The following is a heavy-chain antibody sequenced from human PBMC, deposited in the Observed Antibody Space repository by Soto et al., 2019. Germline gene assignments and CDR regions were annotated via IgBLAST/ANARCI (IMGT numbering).Heavy chain of an antibody. J-gene: IGHJ6*03. V-gene: IGHV3-21*01. CDR2: ISYNNDYI. CDR1: GFTFSTYT. D-gene: IGHD5-12*01. CDR3: ARDRPVDVVPTIPTYYYYMDV. Sequence: PGGSLRLSCAAPGFTFSTYTLNWVRQAPGKGLEWVSFISYNNDYIYYTDSEKGRFTISRDNAKNSLYLQMNSLRAEDTAVYYCARDRPVDVVPTIPTYYYYMDVWGKGTTVTVSS.